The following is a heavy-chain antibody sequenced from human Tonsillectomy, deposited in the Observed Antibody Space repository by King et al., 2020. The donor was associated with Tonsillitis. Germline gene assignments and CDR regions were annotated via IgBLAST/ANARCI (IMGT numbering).Heavy chain of an antibody. Sequence: QLQESGPRLVKPSQPLSLTCTVSGDSISSDSYSWSWIRRPAGEGLEWIGRIYSSGTTVHNPSLESRVTMSVDTSKNQFSLKLGSVTAAEPAGYYCARDLSRGGWSPLGYWGQGTLVTVSS. D-gene: IGHD6-19*01. CDR2: IYSSGTT. J-gene: IGHJ4*02. CDR1: GDSISSDSYS. V-gene: IGHV4-61*02. CDR3: ARDLSRGGWSPLGY.